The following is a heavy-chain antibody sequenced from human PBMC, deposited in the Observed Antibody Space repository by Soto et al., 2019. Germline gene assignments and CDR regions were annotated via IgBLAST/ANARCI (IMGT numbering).Heavy chain of an antibody. D-gene: IGHD1-1*01. V-gene: IGHV3-23*01. CDR3: AKRATGAYFDY. Sequence: EVQLLESGGGLVQPGGSLRLSCAASGFTFSNYAMNWVRQAPGKGLEWVSVISGSGGSTYYADSVKGRFTISRDNSKNTLYLQMTSLRAEDMAVYYCAKRATGAYFDYWGQGTLVTVSS. J-gene: IGHJ4*02. CDR1: GFTFSNYA. CDR2: ISGSGGST.